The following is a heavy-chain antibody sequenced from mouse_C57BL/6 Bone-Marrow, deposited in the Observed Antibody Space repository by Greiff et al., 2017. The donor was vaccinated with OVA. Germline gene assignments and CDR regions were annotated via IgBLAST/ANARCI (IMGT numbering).Heavy chain of an antibody. CDR1: GFTFSDYG. CDR2: ISSGSSTI. Sequence: EVNLVESGGGLVKPGGSLKLSCAASGFTFSDYGMHWVRQAPEKGLEWVAYISSGSSTIYYADTVKGRFTISRDNAKNTLFRQMTSLRSEDTAMYYCASGYGSSRYYAMDYWGQGTSVTVSS. V-gene: IGHV5-17*01. CDR3: ASGYGSSRYYAMDY. D-gene: IGHD1-1*01. J-gene: IGHJ4*01.